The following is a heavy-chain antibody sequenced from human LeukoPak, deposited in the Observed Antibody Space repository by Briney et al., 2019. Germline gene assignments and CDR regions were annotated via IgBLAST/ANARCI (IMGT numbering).Heavy chain of an antibody. CDR1: GGSFSGYY. V-gene: IGHV4-34*01. J-gene: IGHJ2*01. CDR2: INHSGST. CDR3: ARDRRGSGWYAYFDL. Sequence: SETLSLTCAVYGGSFSGYYRSWIRQPPGKGLEWIGEINHSGSTNYNPSLKSRVTISVDTSKNQFSLKLSSVTAADTAVYYCARDRRGSGWYAYFDLWGRGTLVTVSS. D-gene: IGHD6-19*01.